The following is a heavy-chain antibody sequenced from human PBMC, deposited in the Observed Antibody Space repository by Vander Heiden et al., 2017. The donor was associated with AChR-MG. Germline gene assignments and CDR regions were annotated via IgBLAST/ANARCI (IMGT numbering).Heavy chain of an antibody. CDR2: ISAYNGNT. D-gene: IGHD6-19*01. Sequence: QVQLVQSGAEVKKPGASVKVSCTTSGYTFTSYGISWVRQAPGQGLEWMGWISAYNGNTNYAQKLQGRVTMTTDTSTSTAYMELRSLRSDDTAVFYCARVSGWPNYYYYGMDVWGQGTTVTVSS. J-gene: IGHJ6*02. CDR1: GYTFTSYG. V-gene: IGHV1-18*01. CDR3: ARVSGWPNYYYYGMDV.